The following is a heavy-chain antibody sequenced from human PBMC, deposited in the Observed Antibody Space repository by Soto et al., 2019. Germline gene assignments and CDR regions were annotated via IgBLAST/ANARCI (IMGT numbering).Heavy chain of an antibody. V-gene: IGHV3-30*18. CDR2: ISYDGSNK. CDR1: GFTFSSYG. J-gene: IGHJ4*02. Sequence: GGSLRLSCAASGFTFSSYGMHWVRQAPGKGLEWVAVISYDGSNKYYADSVKGRFTISRDNSKNTLYLQMNSLRAEDTVVYYFAKWPEGIWFGELLYFDYWGQGTLVTVSS. D-gene: IGHD3-10*01. CDR3: AKWPEGIWFGELLYFDY.